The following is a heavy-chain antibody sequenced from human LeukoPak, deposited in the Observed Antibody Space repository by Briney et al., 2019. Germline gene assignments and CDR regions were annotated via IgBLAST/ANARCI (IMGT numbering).Heavy chain of an antibody. Sequence: SETLPLTCTVSGGSISSYYWSWIRQPPGKGLEWIGYIYYSGSTNYNPSLKSRVTISVDTSKNQFSLKLSSVTAADTAVYYCARDGRVESYDITTGFDYWGQGTLVTVSS. J-gene: IGHJ4*02. CDR1: GGSISSYY. D-gene: IGHD3-9*01. V-gene: IGHV4-59*01. CDR3: ARDGRVESYDITTGFDY. CDR2: IYYSGST.